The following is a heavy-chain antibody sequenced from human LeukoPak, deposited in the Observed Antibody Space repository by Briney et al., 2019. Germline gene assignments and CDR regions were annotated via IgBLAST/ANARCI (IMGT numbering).Heavy chain of an antibody. V-gene: IGHV1-18*01. J-gene: IGHJ4*02. CDR3: ARGDSGYDFAPFDY. D-gene: IGHD5-12*01. Sequence: GASVKVSCKASGYTFTRYGIIWVRQAPGQGLEWMGWISANNGNTNYAQKLQGRVTITTDTSTSTAYMELRSLRSDDTAVYYCARGDSGYDFAPFDYWDQGTLVTVSS. CDR2: ISANNGNT. CDR1: GYTFTRYG.